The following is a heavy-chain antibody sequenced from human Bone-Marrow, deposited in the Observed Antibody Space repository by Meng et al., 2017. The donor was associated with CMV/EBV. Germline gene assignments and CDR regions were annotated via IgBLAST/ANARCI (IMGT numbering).Heavy chain of an antibody. CDR3: ARDTAMVRSLYY. Sequence: GESLKISCAASGFMFDDYGMSWVRQAPGKGLEWVSGINWNGGSTDYADSVKGRFTISRDNAKNSLYLQMNSLRAEDTAVYYCARDTAMVRSLYYWGQGTLVTVSS. CDR2: INWNGGST. CDR1: GFMFDDYG. J-gene: IGHJ4*02. D-gene: IGHD5-18*01. V-gene: IGHV3-20*04.